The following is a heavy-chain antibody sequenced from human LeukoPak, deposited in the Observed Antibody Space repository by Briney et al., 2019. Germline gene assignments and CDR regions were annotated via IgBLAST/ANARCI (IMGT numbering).Heavy chain of an antibody. CDR1: EYSFTGYF. J-gene: IGHJ4*02. CDR2: INPDSGGT. V-gene: IGHV1-2*02. D-gene: IGHD3-10*01. CDR3: ARFAVVITNDY. Sequence: ASVRASCKASEYSFTGYFMHWVRQAPGQGLEWMGWINPDSGGTKYAQKFQGRVTMARDTSTSTAYMELSGLTSDDTAVYYCARFAVVITNDYWGQGTLVTVSS.